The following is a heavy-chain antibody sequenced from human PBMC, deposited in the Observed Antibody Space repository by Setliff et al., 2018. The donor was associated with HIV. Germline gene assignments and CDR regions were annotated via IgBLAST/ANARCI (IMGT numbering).Heavy chain of an antibody. Sequence: ASVKVSCKASGYTFTSYHMYWVRQAPGQRLEWIGWIVVGSGNTNYAQKFQERVTIIRDMSTNTAYMELSSLRSEDTAVYYCAAGIYGSYGMDVWGQGPRSPSP. D-gene: IGHD3-10*01. V-gene: IGHV1-58*02. CDR2: IVVGSGNT. CDR1: GYTFTSYH. CDR3: AAGIYGSYGMDV. J-gene: IGHJ6*02.